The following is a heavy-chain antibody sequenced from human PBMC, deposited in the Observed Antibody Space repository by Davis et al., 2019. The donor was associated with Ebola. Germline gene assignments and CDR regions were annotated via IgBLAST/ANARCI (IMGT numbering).Heavy chain of an antibody. CDR2: ISAFSGNT. Sequence: AASVKVSCKASGYTFTSYGISWVRQAPGQGLEWMGWISAFSGNTNYAQKLQGRVTMTTETSTSTAYMELRSLRSDDTAVFYCARRDYGDYGAFWGQGTLVTVSS. V-gene: IGHV1-18*01. D-gene: IGHD4-17*01. CDR1: GYTFTSYG. CDR3: ARRDYGDYGAF. J-gene: IGHJ4*02.